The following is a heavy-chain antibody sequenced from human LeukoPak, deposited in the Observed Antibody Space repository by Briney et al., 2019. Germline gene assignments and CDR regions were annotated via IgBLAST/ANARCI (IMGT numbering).Heavy chain of an antibody. CDR1: GGSISSGYYY. CDR2: IDYSGST. Sequence: SETLSLTCTVSGGSISSGYYYWSWIRQPPGKGLEWIGYIDYSGSTYYNPSLKTRVTISVDTSKNQFSLKLSSVTAADTAVYYCARDSLEWYSFDYWGQGTLVTVSS. D-gene: IGHD3-3*01. V-gene: IGHV4-30-4*08. J-gene: IGHJ4*02. CDR3: ARDSLEWYSFDY.